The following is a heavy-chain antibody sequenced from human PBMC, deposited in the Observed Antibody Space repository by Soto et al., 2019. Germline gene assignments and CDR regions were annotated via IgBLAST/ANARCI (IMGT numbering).Heavy chain of an antibody. V-gene: IGHV4-39*01. D-gene: IGHD5-18*01. CDR2: MFYGVST. CDR3: ARGDAIQLWSYYYYYGMDV. CDR1: GSSINSSGYY. J-gene: IGHJ6*02. Sequence: PSETLSLTCTVSGSSINSSGYYWGWIRQPPGKGLEWIGSMFYGVSTYYNPSLKSRVTVSVDTSKNQFSLKLSSVTAADTAVYYCARGDAIQLWSYYYYYGMDVWGQGTTVTVSS.